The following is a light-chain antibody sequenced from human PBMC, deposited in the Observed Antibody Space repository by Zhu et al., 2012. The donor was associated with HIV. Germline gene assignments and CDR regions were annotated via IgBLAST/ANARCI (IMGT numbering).Light chain of an antibody. CDR2: GAS. J-gene: IGKJ2*01. CDR3: QEYYDWPLYA. Sequence: IVLTQSPATLSLSPGERAPLSCRASQSISTNLAWYQQKPGQAPRLLIFGASTRATGIPARFSGSGSGTEFTLTITSVQSEDFAIYHCQEYYDWPLYAFGQGSKLEIK. CDR1: QSISTN. V-gene: IGKV3-15*01.